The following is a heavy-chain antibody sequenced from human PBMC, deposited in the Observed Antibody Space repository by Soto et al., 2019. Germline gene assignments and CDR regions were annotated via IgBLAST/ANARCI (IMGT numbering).Heavy chain of an antibody. J-gene: IGHJ4*02. V-gene: IGHV4-34*02. CDR3: SRGQDAYTGGNY. Sequence: QVQLQQLGAGLLRPSETLSLTCSVYGASFSDYYWTWIRQPPGKGLEWIGEIHPSGNTYYNPSLNSRVTLSADTSKNQFSLTLSSVTAADTAVYFCSRGQDAYTGGNYWGQGTLVTVSS. CDR1: GASFSDYY. CDR2: IHPSGNT. D-gene: IGHD3-16*01.